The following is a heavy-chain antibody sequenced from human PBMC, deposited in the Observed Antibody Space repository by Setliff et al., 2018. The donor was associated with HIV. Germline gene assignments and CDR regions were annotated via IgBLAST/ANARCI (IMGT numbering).Heavy chain of an antibody. CDR2: ISAYSGDI. J-gene: IGHJ5*02. Sequence: ASVKVSCKASGYNFIDYNFIWVRQAPGQGLEWMGWISAYSGDINYSQKFQGRVTMTKDTSKSTAYMELRSLRSDDTAIYYCARGSEDNVWFDPWGQGTLVTVSS. V-gene: IGHV1-18*04. CDR3: ARGSEDNVWFDP. D-gene: IGHD3-10*01. CDR1: GYNFIDYN.